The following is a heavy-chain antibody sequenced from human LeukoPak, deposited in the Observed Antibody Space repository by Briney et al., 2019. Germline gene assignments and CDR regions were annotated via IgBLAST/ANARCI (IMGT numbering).Heavy chain of an antibody. D-gene: IGHD2-15*01. V-gene: IGHV3-66*01. Sequence: TGGSLRLSCAASGFTVSSNYMSWVRQAPGKGLEWVSVIYSGGSTYYADSVKGRFTISRDNSKNTLFLRMHILRAEDTAVYYCAKALICRGGSCYSYYYYGVDVWGQGTTVTVSS. CDR2: IYSGGST. CDR3: AKALICRGGSCYSYYYYGVDV. CDR1: GFTVSSNY. J-gene: IGHJ6*02.